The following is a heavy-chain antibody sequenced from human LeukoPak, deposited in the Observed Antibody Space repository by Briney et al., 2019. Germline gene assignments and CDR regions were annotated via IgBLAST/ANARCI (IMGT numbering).Heavy chain of an antibody. CDR3: ASGNWGSDY. J-gene: IGHJ4*02. Sequence: SETLSLTCAVYGGSFGGYYWSWIRQPPGKGLEWIGEINHSGSTNYNPSLKSRVTISVDTSKNQFSLKLSSVTAADTAVYYCASGNWGSDYWGQGTLVTVSS. CDR1: GGSFGGYY. CDR2: INHSGST. V-gene: IGHV4-34*01. D-gene: IGHD7-27*01.